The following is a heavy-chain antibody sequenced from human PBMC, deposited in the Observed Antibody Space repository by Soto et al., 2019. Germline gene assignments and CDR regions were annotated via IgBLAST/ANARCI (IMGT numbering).Heavy chain of an antibody. J-gene: IGHJ5*02. D-gene: IGHD4-4*01. Sequence: QVQLVESGGGVVQPGRSLRLSCAASGFTFSSYGMHWVRQAPGKGLDWVAVIWYDGSNKYYADSVKGRFTISRDNSKNTLYLQMNSLRAEDTAVYYCARESGALTVTRYNWFDPWGQGTLVTDSS. CDR1: GFTFSSYG. CDR2: IWYDGSNK. CDR3: ARESGALTVTRYNWFDP. V-gene: IGHV3-33*01.